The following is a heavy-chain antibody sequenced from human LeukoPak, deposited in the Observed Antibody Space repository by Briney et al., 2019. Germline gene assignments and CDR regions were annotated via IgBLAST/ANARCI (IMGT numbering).Heavy chain of an antibody. J-gene: IGHJ5*02. CDR1: GGTFSSYA. V-gene: IGHV1-69*04. CDR2: IIPILGIA. Sequence: SVKVSCKASGGTFSSYAISWVRQAPGQGLEWMGRIIPILGIANYAQKFQDRVTITADKSTSTAYMELSSLRSEDTAVYYCARVAPDSSSWYNNWFDPWGQGTLVTVSS. D-gene: IGHD6-13*01. CDR3: ARVAPDSSSWYNNWFDP.